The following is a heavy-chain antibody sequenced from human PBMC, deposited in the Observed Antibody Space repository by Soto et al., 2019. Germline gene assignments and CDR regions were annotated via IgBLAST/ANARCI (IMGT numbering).Heavy chain of an antibody. CDR2: INHSGST. V-gene: IGHV4-34*01. CDR1: GGSVSGYY. D-gene: IGHD2-2*01. Sequence: PSETLSLTRAVYGGSVSGYYWSWIRQPPGKGLEWIGEINHSGSTNYNPSLKSRVTISVDTSKNQFSLKLSSVTAADTAVYYCARGLYCSSTSCYGDYFDYWGQGTLVTVSS. J-gene: IGHJ4*02. CDR3: ARGLYCSSTSCYGDYFDY.